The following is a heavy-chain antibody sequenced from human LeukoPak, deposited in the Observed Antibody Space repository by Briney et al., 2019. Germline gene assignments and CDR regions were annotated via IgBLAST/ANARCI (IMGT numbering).Heavy chain of an antibody. CDR1: GCTFPSYG. CDR3: ARDRYGYCGGGSCFLFDF. Sequence: ASVKVSCKASGCTFPSYGFSWVRQAPGQGLEWMGWISTEIGNTNYAQKFQGRVTMTTDTSTSTVYMELTSLRADDTAVYYCARDRYGYCGGGSCFLFDFWGQGTLVTVSS. V-gene: IGHV1-18*01. D-gene: IGHD2-15*01. CDR2: ISTEIGNT. J-gene: IGHJ4*02.